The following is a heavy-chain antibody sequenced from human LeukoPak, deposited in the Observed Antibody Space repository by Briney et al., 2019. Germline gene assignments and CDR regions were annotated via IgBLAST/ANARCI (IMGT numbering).Heavy chain of an antibody. CDR3: ARGDVDTAMVEGLGFLY. Sequence: SETLSLTCTVSGGSISSGDYYWSWIRQPPGKGLEWIGYIYYSGSTYYNPSLKSRVTISVDTSKNQFSLKLSSVTAADTAVYYCARGDVDTAMVEGLGFLYWGQGTLVTVSS. J-gene: IGHJ4*02. D-gene: IGHD5-18*01. V-gene: IGHV4-30-4*08. CDR2: IYYSGST. CDR1: GGSISSGDYY.